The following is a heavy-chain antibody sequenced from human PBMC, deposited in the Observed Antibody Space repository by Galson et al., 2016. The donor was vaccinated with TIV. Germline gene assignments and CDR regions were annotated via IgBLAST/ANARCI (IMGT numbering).Heavy chain of an antibody. D-gene: IGHD3-10*01. CDR1: GYSFTNYW. V-gene: IGHV5-10-1*01. Sequence: QSGAEVKKPGESLRISCKTSGYSFTNYWITWVRQMPGKGLEWMGRIDSRDSYTNYSPTFEGHVTIPTDKSISTAYLQWTSLKASDSAIYYCARRASAGSGWVDPWGQGTLVTVSS. CDR3: ARRASAGSGWVDP. CDR2: IDSRDSYT. J-gene: IGHJ5*02.